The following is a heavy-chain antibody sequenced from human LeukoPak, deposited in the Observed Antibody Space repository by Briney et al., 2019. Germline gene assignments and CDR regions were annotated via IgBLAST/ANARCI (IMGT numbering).Heavy chain of an antibody. CDR2: ISYDGRNK. CDR3: ARESRDTAMATDY. CDR1: KFTFSSYT. J-gene: IGHJ4*02. V-gene: IGHV3-30*04. Sequence: GGSLRLSCAASKFTFSSYTMHWVRQAPGKGLDWVAVISYDGRNKYYGDSVKGRFTISRDNSKNTLYLQMNSLRPEDTAIYYCARESRDTAMATDYWGQGTLATVSS. D-gene: IGHD5-18*01.